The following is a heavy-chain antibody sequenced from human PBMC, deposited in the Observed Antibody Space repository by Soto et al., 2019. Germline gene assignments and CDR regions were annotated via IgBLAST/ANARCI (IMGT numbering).Heavy chain of an antibody. V-gene: IGHV3-23*01. CDR1: GFTFSSYP. Sequence: GGSLRLSCAASGFTFSSYPMIWVRQAPEKGLEWVSGVTATGSDTYYADSVKGRFTISRDNSKNTLYLQMNSLRAEGTALYYCTKKGNGNHPFDTWGQGTKVTVSS. J-gene: IGHJ3*02. CDR3: TKKGNGNHPFDT. D-gene: IGHD2-8*01. CDR2: VTATGSDT.